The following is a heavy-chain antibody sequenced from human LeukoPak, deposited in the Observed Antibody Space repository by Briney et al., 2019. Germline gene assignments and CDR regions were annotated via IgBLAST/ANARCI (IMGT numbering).Heavy chain of an antibody. CDR2: ISYGGST. CDR1: GGSITSNHYY. J-gene: IGHJ5*02. CDR3: ATSPGADYGGDHWFDP. Sequence: SETLSLTCTVSGGSITSNHYYWGWIRQPPGKGLEWIGSISYGGSTHYNPSLKSRATMSVDTSKNQFSLKLRSVTATDTAVYHCATSPGADYGGDHWFDPWGQGTLVTVSS. V-gene: IGHV4-39*01. D-gene: IGHD4-23*01.